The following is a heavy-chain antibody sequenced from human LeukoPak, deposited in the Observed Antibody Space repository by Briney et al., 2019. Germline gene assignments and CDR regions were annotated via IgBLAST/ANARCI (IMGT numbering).Heavy chain of an antibody. Sequence: SETLSLTCGVSGYSIGSGYYWGWIRQPPGKGLEWIGNYHNGNSYYNPSLKSRVTISEDTSGNQFSLRVTSVTAADTAVYYCARLWDSTGLYFYYYMDVWGEGTTVTVSS. V-gene: IGHV4-38-2*01. CDR1: GYSIGSGYY. CDR3: ARLWDSTGLYFYYYMDV. J-gene: IGHJ6*03. CDR2: YHNGNS. D-gene: IGHD6-25*01.